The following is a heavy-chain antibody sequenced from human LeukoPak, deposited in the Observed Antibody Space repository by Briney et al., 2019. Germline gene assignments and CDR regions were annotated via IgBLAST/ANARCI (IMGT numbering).Heavy chain of an antibody. V-gene: IGHV4-39*07. J-gene: IGHJ4*02. CDR3: ARAKVRGYFGY. CDR1: GGSISSSSYY. Sequence: SETLSLTCTVSGGSISSSSYYWGWIRQPPGKGLEWIGSIYYSGSTYYNPSLKSRVTISVDTSKNQFSLKLSSVTAADTAVYYCARAKVRGYFGYWGQGTLVTVSS. CDR2: IYYSGST.